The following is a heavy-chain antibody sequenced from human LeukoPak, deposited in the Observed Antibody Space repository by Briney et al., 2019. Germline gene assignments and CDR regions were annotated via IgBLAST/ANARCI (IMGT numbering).Heavy chain of an antibody. CDR1: GFSLSTSGMC. V-gene: IGHV2-70*11. J-gene: IGHJ5*02. CDR2: IDWDDDK. Sequence: ESGPALVKPTQTLTLTCTFSGFSLSTSGMCVSWIRQPPGKALEWLARIDWDDDKYYTTSLKTRLTISKDTSKNQVVLTMTHMDPVDTAKYYCARGGISRTTGWFDPWGQGTLVTVSS. D-gene: IGHD1-14*01. CDR3: ARGGISRTTGWFDP.